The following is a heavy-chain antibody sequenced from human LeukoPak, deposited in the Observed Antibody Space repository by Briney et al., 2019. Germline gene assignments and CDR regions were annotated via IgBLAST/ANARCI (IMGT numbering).Heavy chain of an antibody. J-gene: IGHJ4*02. CDR3: AREDYGDFLFDY. V-gene: IGHV1-46*01. CDR2: INPSGGST. Sequence: ASVKVSCKASGYTFTGYYMHWVRQAPGQGLEWMGIINPSGGSTSYAQKFQGRVTMTRDTSTSTVYMELSSLRSEDTAVYYCAREDYGDFLFDYWGQGTLVTVSS. CDR1: GYTFTGYY. D-gene: IGHD4-17*01.